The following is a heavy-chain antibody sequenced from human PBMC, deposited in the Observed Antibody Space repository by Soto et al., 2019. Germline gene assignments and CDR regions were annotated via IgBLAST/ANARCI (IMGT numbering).Heavy chain of an antibody. J-gene: IGHJ4*02. CDR2: INPFDGSR. CDR3: ARDSPPVDY. V-gene: IGHV1-46*01. Sequence: GASVKVSCKASGYIFTSYYIHWVRQAPGQGLEWMGWINPFDGSRMFAQSFQGRVTMTRDTSTSTVYMEVRSLRSDDTAVYYCARDSPPVDYWGQGTLVTVSS. CDR1: GYIFTSYY.